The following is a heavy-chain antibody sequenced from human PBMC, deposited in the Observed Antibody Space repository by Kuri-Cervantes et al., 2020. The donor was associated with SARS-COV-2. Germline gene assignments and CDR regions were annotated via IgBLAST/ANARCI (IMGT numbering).Heavy chain of an antibody. Sequence: ASVKVSCKASGYTFTSYDINWVRQATGQGLEWMGWMNPNSGNTGYAQKFQGRVTITRNTSISTAYMELSSLRSEDTAVYYCARVGIYDYSNYCPFDYWGQGTLVTVSS. CDR2: MNPNSGNT. V-gene: IGHV1-8*03. D-gene: IGHD4-11*01. CDR1: GYTFTSYD. CDR3: ARVGIYDYSNYCPFDY. J-gene: IGHJ4*02.